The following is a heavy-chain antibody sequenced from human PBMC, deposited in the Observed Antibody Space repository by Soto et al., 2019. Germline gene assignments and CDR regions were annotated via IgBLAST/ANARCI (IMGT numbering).Heavy chain of an antibody. CDR1: GFTLGSYG. Sequence: GGSLRLSCAASGFTLGSYGMAWVRQAPGKGLECVSGITAATGTTYYADSVKGRFTISRDLSTNTLFLQMNSLRAADSAVYYCAKAKGRSNFYYSGLDVWGQGTTVTVSS. V-gene: IGHV3-23*01. D-gene: IGHD1-26*01. J-gene: IGHJ6*02. CDR3: AKAKGRSNFYYSGLDV. CDR2: ITAATGTT.